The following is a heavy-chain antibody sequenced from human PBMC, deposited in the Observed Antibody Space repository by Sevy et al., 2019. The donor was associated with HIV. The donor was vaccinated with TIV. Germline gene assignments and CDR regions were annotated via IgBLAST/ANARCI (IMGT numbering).Heavy chain of an antibody. CDR1: GGSINSGGYY. J-gene: IGHJ3*02. D-gene: IGHD1-26*01. CDR3: ARSIVGASGGDAFDI. CDR2: IYYSGST. Sequence: SETLSLTCTVSGGSINSGGYYWSWIRQHAGKCLEWIGYIYYSGSTYYNPSLKSRVTISVDTSKNQFSLKLSSVTAADTAVYYCARSIVGASGGDAFDIWGQGTMVTVSS. V-gene: IGHV4-31*03.